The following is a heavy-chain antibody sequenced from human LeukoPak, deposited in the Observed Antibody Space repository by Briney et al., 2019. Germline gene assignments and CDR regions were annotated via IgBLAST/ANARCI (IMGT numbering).Heavy chain of an antibody. Sequence: PSETLSLTCTVSGGSISRYYWNWIRQPPGKGLEWIGDIYYSGSTNYNPSLNSRVTMSAETSKNQFALKLSSVTAADTAVYYCARYSSSSLDAGAFDYWGQGILVTVSS. CDR3: ARYSSSSLDAGAFDY. CDR2: IYYSGST. D-gene: IGHD6-6*01. V-gene: IGHV4-59*08. CDR1: GGSISRYY. J-gene: IGHJ4*02.